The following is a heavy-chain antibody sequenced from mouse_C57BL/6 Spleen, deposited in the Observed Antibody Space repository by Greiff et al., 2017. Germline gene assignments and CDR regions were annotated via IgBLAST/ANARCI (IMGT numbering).Heavy chain of an antibody. D-gene: IGHD2-1*01. CDR2: ISSGGSYT. CDR1: GFTFSSYG. V-gene: IGHV5-6*01. Sequence: EVHLVESGGDLVKPGGSLKLSCAASGFTFSSYGMSWVRQTPDKRLEWVATISSGGSYTYYPDSVKGRFTISRDNAKNTLYLQMSSLKSEDTAMYYCARPLCYGNCGGYFDVWGTGTTVTVSS. CDR3: ARPLCYGNCGGYFDV. J-gene: IGHJ1*03.